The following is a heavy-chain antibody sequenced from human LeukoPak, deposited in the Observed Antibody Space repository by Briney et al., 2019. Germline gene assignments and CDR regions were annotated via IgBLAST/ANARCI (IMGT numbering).Heavy chain of an antibody. CDR1: GYTFTSYG. CDR2: ISAYNGNT. J-gene: IGHJ4*02. D-gene: IGHD3-9*01. V-gene: IGHV1-18*04. CDR3: ARGPDILTGYPTLDY. Sequence: ASVKVPCKASGYTFTSYGISWVRQAPGQGLEWMGWISAYNGNTNYAQKLQGRVTMTTDTSTSTACMELRSLRSDDTAVYYCARGPDILTGYPTLDYWGQGTLVTVSS.